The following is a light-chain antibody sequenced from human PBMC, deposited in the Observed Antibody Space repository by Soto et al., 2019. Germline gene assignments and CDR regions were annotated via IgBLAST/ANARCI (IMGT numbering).Light chain of an antibody. CDR3: QHMAT. CDR1: QSISAS. Sequence: DIQMTQSPSPLSASVGDRVTITCRASQSISASLAWYQQKPGKAPKPLIYKASSLETGVPSRFSGSGSGTEFTLTISSLQPDDFATYFCQHMATFGQGTKVEIK. J-gene: IGKJ1*01. V-gene: IGKV1-5*03. CDR2: KAS.